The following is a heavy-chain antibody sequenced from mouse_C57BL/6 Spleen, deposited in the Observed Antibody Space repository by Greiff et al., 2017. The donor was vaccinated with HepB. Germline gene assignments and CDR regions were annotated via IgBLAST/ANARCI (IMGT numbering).Heavy chain of an antibody. CDR3: ARSGNLLWQRDYYAMDY. CDR1: GYAFSSSW. Sequence: VKLVESGPELVKPGASVKISCKASGYAFSSSWMNWVKQRPGKGLEWIGRIYPGDGDTNYNGKFKGKATLTADKSSSTAYMQLSSLTSEDSAVYFCARSGNLLWQRDYYAMDYWGQGTSVTVSS. J-gene: IGHJ4*01. CDR2: IYPGDGDT. D-gene: IGHD2-1*01. V-gene: IGHV1-82*01.